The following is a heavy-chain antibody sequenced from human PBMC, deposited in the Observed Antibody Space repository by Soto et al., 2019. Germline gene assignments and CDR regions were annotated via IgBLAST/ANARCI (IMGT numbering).Heavy chain of an antibody. CDR1: GGTFSSYA. CDR3: ASNGFGETYYYGMDV. D-gene: IGHD3-10*01. J-gene: IGHJ6*02. CDR2: IIPIFGTA. Sequence: QVQLVQSGAEVKKPGSSVKVSCKASGGTFSSYAINWVRQAPGQGLEWMGGIIPIFGTADYAQKVQGRVTITADESTSTAYMELSSLRSEDTAVYYCASNGFGETYYYGMDVWGQGTTVTVSS. V-gene: IGHV1-69*12.